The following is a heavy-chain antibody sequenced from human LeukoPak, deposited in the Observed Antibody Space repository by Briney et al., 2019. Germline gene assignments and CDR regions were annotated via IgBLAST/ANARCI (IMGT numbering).Heavy chain of an antibody. CDR3: ARESHSSGSFRLDY. CDR2: IYSGGST. V-gene: IGHV3-66*02. D-gene: IGHD6-19*01. J-gene: IGHJ4*02. CDR1: GFTVSSSY. Sequence: GGSLRLSCAASGFTVSSSYMSWVRQAPGKRLEWVSFIYSGGSTYYADSVKGRFTISRDNSKNTLHLQMDSLRPEDTAVYYCARESHSSGSFRLDYWGQGTLVTVSS.